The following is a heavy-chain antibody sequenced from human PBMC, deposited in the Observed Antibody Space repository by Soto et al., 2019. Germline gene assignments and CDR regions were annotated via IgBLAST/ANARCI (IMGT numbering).Heavy chain of an antibody. D-gene: IGHD3-9*01. CDR3: ARVGYDILTGYQGGMDV. J-gene: IGHJ6*02. CDR2: ISYSGST. CDR1: GGSISSGGYY. Sequence: SETLSLTCTVSGGSISSGGYYWSWIRQHPGTGLEWIGHISYSGSTYYNTSLKSRVTISVDTSKNQFSLKLSSVTAADTAVYYCARVGYDILTGYQGGMDVWGQATTVTVSS. V-gene: IGHV4-31*03.